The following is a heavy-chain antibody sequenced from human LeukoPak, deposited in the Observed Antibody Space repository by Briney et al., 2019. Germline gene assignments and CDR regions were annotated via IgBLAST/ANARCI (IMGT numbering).Heavy chain of an antibody. CDR1: GYTFTSDD. D-gene: IGHD6-6*01. CDR2: MNPNSGNT. Sequence: GASVKVSCKASGYTFTSDDINWVRQATGQGLEWMGWMNPNSGNTGYAQKFQGRVTMTRNTSISTAYMELSSLRSEDTAVYYCARAPSIAARPRWVRPPPNSIPLYYFDYWGQGTLVTVSS. CDR3: ARAPSIAARPRWVRPPPNSIPLYYFDY. J-gene: IGHJ4*02. V-gene: IGHV1-8*01.